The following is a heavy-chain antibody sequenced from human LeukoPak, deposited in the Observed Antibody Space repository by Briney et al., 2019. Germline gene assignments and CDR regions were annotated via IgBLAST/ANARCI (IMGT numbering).Heavy chain of an antibody. CDR3: ARDWAVAGKGYYFDY. Sequence: PGGSLRLSCAASGFTFSSYSMDWVRQAPGKGLEWVSSISSSSSYIYYADSVKGRFTISRDNAKKSLYLQMNSLRAEDTAVYYCARDWAVAGKGYYFDYWGQGTLVTVSS. CDR1: GFTFSSYS. J-gene: IGHJ4*02. V-gene: IGHV3-21*01. CDR2: ISSSSSYI. D-gene: IGHD6-19*01.